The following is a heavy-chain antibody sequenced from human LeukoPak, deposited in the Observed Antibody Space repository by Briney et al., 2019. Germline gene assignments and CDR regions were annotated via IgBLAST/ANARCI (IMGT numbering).Heavy chain of an antibody. D-gene: IGHD2-2*01. Sequence: PSETLSLTCTVSGGSISSSSYYWGWIRQPPGKGLEWIGSIYYSGSTYYNPSLKSRVTISVDTSKNQFSLKLSSVTAADTAVYYCARSSSTSYSFDYWGQGTLVTVSS. CDR2: IYYSGST. V-gene: IGHV4-39*01. CDR1: GGSISSSSYY. CDR3: ARSSSTSYSFDY. J-gene: IGHJ4*02.